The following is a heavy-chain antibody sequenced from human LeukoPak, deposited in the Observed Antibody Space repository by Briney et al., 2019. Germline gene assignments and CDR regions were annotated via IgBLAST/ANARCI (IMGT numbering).Heavy chain of an antibody. CDR1: GFTFSSYG. J-gene: IGHJ6*03. CDR3: ARSAISGSYYYNMDV. CDR2: ISGSGGST. V-gene: IGHV3-23*01. Sequence: GGSLRLSCAASGFTFSSYGMSWVRQAPGKGLEWVSAISGSGGSTYYADSVKGRFTISRDNARNSLYLQMNSLRAEDTAVYYCARSAISGSYYYNMDVWGKGTTVAVSS. D-gene: IGHD1-26*01.